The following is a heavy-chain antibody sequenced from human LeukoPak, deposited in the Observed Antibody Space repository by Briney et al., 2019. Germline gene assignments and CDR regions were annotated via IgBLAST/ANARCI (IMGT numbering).Heavy chain of an antibody. J-gene: IGHJ4*02. V-gene: IGHV5-51*01. CDR2: VSPDDSDT. Sequence: AESLKFSCKASGYSFTSYWIVWVRQLPAKGLEWMGIVSPDDSDTRYSPSFQGQVTISADTSISTAYLQWSSLTAADTAMYYCARACGGNLYYFDYWGQGTLVTVSS. CDR1: GYSFTSYW. D-gene: IGHD4-23*01. CDR3: ARACGGNLYYFDY.